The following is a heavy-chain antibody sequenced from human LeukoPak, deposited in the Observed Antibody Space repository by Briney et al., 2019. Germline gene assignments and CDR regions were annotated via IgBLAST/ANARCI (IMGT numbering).Heavy chain of an antibody. V-gene: IGHV5-51*01. CDR3: AKQPTSMVRGIIITDYYFDY. CDR2: IYPNDSDT. Sequence: PGESLKISCKGSGYSFTSYWIGWVRQMPGKGLEWMGIIYPNDSDTIYSPSFQGQVTISADKSISTAYLQWSSLKASDTAMYYCAKQPTSMVRGIIITDYYFDYWGQGTLVTVSS. CDR1: GYSFTSYW. D-gene: IGHD3-10*01. J-gene: IGHJ4*02.